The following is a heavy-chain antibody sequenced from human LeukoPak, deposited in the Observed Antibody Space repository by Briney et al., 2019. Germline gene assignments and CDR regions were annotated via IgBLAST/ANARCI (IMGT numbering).Heavy chain of an antibody. J-gene: IGHJ4*02. CDR3: ARTYLTYYDSSGFEY. V-gene: IGHV4-61*01. D-gene: IGHD3-22*01. CDR2: IYYSGST. CDR1: GYSISSGYY. Sequence: PSETLSLTCTVSGYSISSGYYWSWIRQPPGKGLEWIGYIYYSGSTNYNPSLKSRVTISVDTSKNQFSLKLSSVTAADTAVYYCARTYLTYYDSSGFEYWGQGTLVTVSS.